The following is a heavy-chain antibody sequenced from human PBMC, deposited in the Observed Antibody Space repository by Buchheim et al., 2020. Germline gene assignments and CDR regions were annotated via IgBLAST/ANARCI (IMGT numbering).Heavy chain of an antibody. V-gene: IGHV3-30*18. CDR2: ISYDGSNK. CDR3: AKGMEFSGSYS. D-gene: IGHD1-26*01. Sequence: QVQLVESGGGVVQPGRSLRLSCAASGFTFSSYGMHWVRQAPGKGLEWVAVISYDGSNKYYADSVKGRFTISRDNSKNTLYLQMNSLRAEDTAVYYCAKGMEFSGSYSWGQGTL. CDR1: GFTFSSYG. J-gene: IGHJ4*02.